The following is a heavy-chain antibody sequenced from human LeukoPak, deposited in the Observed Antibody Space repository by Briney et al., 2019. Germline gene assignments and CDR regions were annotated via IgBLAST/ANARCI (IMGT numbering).Heavy chain of an antibody. Sequence: ASVKVSCKASGYTFTSYYMHWVRQAPGQGLEWMGIINPSGGSTNYAQKFQGRVTITADKSTSTAYMELSSLRSEDTAVYYCARQSNYYDSSRVDYWGQGTLVTVSS. D-gene: IGHD3-22*01. CDR3: ARQSNYYDSSRVDY. CDR1: GYTFTSYY. J-gene: IGHJ4*02. V-gene: IGHV1-46*01. CDR2: INPSGGST.